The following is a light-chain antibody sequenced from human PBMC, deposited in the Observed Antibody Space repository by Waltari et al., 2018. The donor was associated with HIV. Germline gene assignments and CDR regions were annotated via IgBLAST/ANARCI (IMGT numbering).Light chain of an antibody. CDR2: DVS. J-gene: IGLJ2*01. CDR1: SSAVGVYNY. V-gene: IGLV2-14*03. CDR3: SSYTSSSTYVV. Sequence: QSALTQPASVSGSPGQSITISCTGTSSAVGVYNYVSWYQQHPGKAPKLMIYDVSNRPSGVSNRFSGSKSGNTASLTISGLQAEDEADYYCSSYTSSSTYVVFGGGTKLTVL.